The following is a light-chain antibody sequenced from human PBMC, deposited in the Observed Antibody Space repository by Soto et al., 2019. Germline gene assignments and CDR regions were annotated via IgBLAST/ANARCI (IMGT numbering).Light chain of an antibody. V-gene: IGLV2-14*03. J-gene: IGLJ3*02. CDR2: DVS. CDR3: GSSGSSSSLRWV. CDR1: TSDIGRSNY. Sequence: QSALTQPASVSGSPGQSITISCTGTTSDIGRSNYVSWYQQHPGKAPKLMIYDVSNRPSGVSNRFSGSKSGNTASLTISGLPTEDEDDYYCGSSGSSSSLRWVFGGGTKLTVL.